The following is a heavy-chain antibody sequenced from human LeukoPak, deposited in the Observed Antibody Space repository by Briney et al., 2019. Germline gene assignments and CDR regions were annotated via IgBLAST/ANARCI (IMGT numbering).Heavy chain of an antibody. CDR2: INTDNGNT. V-gene: IGHV1-3*04. D-gene: IGHD3-10*01. CDR1: GYTFTSHA. Sequence: ASVKVSCKASGYTFTSHAIHWVCQSPGQRLEWMGWINTDNGNTEYSQKLQGRVTITRDTSASTTYMELSSLTSEDTALYYCARGDFSKEGSYRHFDNWGQGTLVTVSS. J-gene: IGHJ4*02. CDR3: ARGDFSKEGSYRHFDN.